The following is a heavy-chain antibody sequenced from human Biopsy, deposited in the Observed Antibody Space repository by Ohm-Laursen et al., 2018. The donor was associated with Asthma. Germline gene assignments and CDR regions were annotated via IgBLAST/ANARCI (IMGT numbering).Heavy chain of an antibody. J-gene: IGHJ4*02. CDR1: GFTLSSYG. Sequence: RSLRLSCAASGFTLSSYGMHWVRQAPGKGLEWVAVISYDGSNKYYADSVKGRFTISRDNSKNTLYLQMNSLRAEDTAVYYCASQSSGPDFWSGYYYFDYWGQGTLVTVSS. D-gene: IGHD3-3*01. V-gene: IGHV3-30*03. CDR3: ASQSSGPDFWSGYYYFDY. CDR2: ISYDGSNK.